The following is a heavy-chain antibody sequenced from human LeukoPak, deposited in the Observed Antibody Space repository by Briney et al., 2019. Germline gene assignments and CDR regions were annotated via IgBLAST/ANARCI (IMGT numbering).Heavy chain of an antibody. CDR3: ARAWFGELSHFDY. CDR1: GGSISSYY. V-gene: IGHV4-59*08. Sequence: SETLSLTCTVSGGSISSYYWSWIRQPPGKGLEWIGNIYHSGSTYYNPSLKSRVTISIDTSKNQFSLKLSSVTAADTAVYYCARAWFGELSHFDYWGQGTLVTVSS. CDR2: IYHSGST. J-gene: IGHJ4*02. D-gene: IGHD3-10*01.